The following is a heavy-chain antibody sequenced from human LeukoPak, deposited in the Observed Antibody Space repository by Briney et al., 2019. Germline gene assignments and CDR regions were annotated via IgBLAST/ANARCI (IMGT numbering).Heavy chain of an antibody. CDR3: AKGSAGYSYGLDYFDY. CDR2: IRYDGSNK. D-gene: IGHD5-18*01. V-gene: IGHV3-30*02. Sequence: PGGSLRLSCAASGFTFSSYGMHWVRQAPGKGLEWVAFIRYDGSNKYCADSVKGRFTISRDNSKNTLYLQMNSLRAEDTAVYYCAKGSAGYSYGLDYFDYWGQGTLVTVSS. CDR1: GFTFSSYG. J-gene: IGHJ4*02.